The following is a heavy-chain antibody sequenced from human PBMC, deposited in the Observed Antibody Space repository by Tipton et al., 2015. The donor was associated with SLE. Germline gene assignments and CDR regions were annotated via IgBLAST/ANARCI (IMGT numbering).Heavy chain of an antibody. J-gene: IGHJ3*02. D-gene: IGHD6-13*01. Sequence: TLSLTCAVSGYSISSGYYWGWIRQSPGKELEWIGSTYFSGSTYYNPSLKSRVTISVDTSKNQFSLKLSSVTAADTAVYYCARELAREWGRAGTVAFDIWGQGTMVTVSS. V-gene: IGHV4-38-2*02. CDR3: ARELAREWGRAGTVAFDI. CDR1: GYSISSGYY. CDR2: TYFSGST.